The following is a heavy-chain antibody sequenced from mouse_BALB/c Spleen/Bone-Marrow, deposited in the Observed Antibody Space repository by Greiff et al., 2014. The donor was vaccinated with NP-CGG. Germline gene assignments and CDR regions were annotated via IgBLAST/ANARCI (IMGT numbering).Heavy chain of an antibody. Sequence: EVQLQQSGAELVKPGASVKLSCTASGFNIKDTYMHWVKQRPEQGLEWTGRIDPANGNTKYDPKFQGKATITADTSSNTAYLQLSSLTSEDTAVYYCARRGDGYYAWFAYWGQGTLVTVSA. CDR2: IDPANGNT. D-gene: IGHD2-3*01. CDR1: GFNIKDTY. V-gene: IGHV14-3*02. CDR3: ARRGDGYYAWFAY. J-gene: IGHJ3*01.